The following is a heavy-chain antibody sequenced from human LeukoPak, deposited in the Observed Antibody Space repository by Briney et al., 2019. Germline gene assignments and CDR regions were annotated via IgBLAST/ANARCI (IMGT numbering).Heavy chain of an antibody. CDR3: TRDSGTYNWFDP. D-gene: IGHD1-26*01. CDR2: IDKKDKGYATAT. CDR1: GFTFGGSA. V-gene: IGHV3-73*01. J-gene: IGHJ5*02. Sequence: EGSLRLSCAASGFTFGGSAIHWVRQSSGKGLEWVGQIDKKDKGYATATAYAASVKGRFTISRDDSINTAYLQMKSLKTEDTALYYCTRDSGTYNWFDPWGQGTLVTVSS.